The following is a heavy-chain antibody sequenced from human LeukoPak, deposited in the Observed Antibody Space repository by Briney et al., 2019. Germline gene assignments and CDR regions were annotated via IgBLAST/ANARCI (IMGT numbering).Heavy chain of an antibody. J-gene: IGHJ4*02. CDR3: AREGYSSSWYYFDY. CDR2: INHSEST. D-gene: IGHD6-13*01. V-gene: IGHV4-34*01. CDR1: GGSFSDYY. Sequence: SETLSLTCAVNGGSFSDYYWSWIRQPPGKGLEWIGEINHSESTNYNSSLKSRVTISVDTSKNQFSLKLSSVTAADTAVYYCAREGYSSSWYYFDYWGQGTLVTVSS.